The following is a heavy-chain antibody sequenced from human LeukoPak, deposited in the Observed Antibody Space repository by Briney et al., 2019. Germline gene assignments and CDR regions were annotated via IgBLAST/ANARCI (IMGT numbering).Heavy chain of an antibody. CDR3: AREVRLLRLRPRVYYFDY. CDR2: INHSGST. Sequence: PGGSLRLSCAASGFTFSSYAMSWIRQPPGKGLEWIGEINHSGSTNYNPSLKSRVTISVDTSKNQFSLKLSSVTAADTAVYYCAREVRLLRLRPRVYYFDYWGQGTLVTVSS. CDR1: GFTFSSYA. V-gene: IGHV4-34*01. J-gene: IGHJ4*02. D-gene: IGHD6-25*01.